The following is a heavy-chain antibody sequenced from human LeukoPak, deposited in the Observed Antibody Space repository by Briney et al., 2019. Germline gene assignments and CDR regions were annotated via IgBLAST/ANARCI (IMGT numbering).Heavy chain of an antibody. CDR3: ARFNTGAYYDILTGFAGGDFDY. CDR1: GFTFSDYY. J-gene: IGHJ4*02. V-gene: IGHV3-11*06. CDR2: ISSSSSYT. D-gene: IGHD3-9*01. Sequence: GGSLRLSCAASGFTFSDYYMSWIRQAPGKGLEWVSYISSSSSYTNYADSVKGRFTISRDNAKNSLYLQMNSLRAEDTAVYYCARFNTGAYYDILTGFAGGDFDYWGQGTLVTVSS.